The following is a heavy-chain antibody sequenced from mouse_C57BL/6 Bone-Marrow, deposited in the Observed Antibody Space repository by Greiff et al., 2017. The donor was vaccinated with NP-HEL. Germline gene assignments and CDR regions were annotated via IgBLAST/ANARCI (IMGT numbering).Heavy chain of an antibody. Sequence: QVHVKQPGTELVKPGASVKLSCKASGYTFTSYWMHWVKQRPGQGLEWIGNINPSNGGTNYNEKFKSKATLTVDKSSSTAYMQLSSLTSEDSAVYYCARMDSSGPFAYWGQGTLVTVSA. J-gene: IGHJ3*01. CDR2: INPSNGGT. CDR3: ARMDSSGPFAY. D-gene: IGHD3-2*02. CDR1: GYTFTSYW. V-gene: IGHV1-53*01.